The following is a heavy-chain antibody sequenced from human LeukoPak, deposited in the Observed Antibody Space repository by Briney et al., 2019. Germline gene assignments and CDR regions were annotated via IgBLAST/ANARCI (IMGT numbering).Heavy chain of an antibody. D-gene: IGHD6-19*01. CDR2: INPNSGGT. CDR1: GYTFTGYY. V-gene: IGHV1-2*02. Sequence: ASVKVSCKASGYTFTGYYMHWVRQAPGQGLEWMGWINPNSGGTNYAQKFQGRVTMTRDTSISTAYMELSRLRSDDTAVYYCARPSSSGWHPILDYWGQGTLVTVSS. J-gene: IGHJ4*02. CDR3: ARPSSSGWHPILDY.